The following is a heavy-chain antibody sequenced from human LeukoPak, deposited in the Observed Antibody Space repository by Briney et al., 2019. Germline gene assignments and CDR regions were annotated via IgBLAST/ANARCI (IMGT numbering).Heavy chain of an antibody. CDR2: IDWDDEK. V-gene: IGHV2-70*11. CDR1: GFTFSSYW. Sequence: LRLSCAASGFTFSSYWMSWIRQPPGKALEWLARIDWDDEKYYSTSLKTRLTISKDTSKHQVVLTMTNMDPVDTATYYCARTRGSSWYFDYWGQGTLVTVSS. J-gene: IGHJ4*02. D-gene: IGHD6-13*01. CDR3: ARTRGSSWYFDY.